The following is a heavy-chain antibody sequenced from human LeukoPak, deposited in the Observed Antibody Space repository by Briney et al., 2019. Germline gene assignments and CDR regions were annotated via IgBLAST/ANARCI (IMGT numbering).Heavy chain of an antibody. J-gene: IGHJ2*01. CDR3: TSSDSLYWYFAL. CDR2: VYYSGST. D-gene: IGHD6-25*01. Sequence: SETLSLTCTVSGASISTYYWTWIRQPPGKGLEWIGDVYYSGSTNYNPSLKSRVTISVDRSKKQFSLKMTSVTAADTAMYYCTSSDSLYWYFALWGRGTLVTVSS. V-gene: IGHV4-59*01. CDR1: GASISTYY.